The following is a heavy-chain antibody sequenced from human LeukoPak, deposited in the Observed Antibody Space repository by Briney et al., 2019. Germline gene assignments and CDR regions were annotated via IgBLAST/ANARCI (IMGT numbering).Heavy chain of an antibody. CDR3: ARGRVYNGYDPFDY. CDR2: ISISSSYI. CDR1: GFTLSSYN. Sequence: PGGSLRLSCAASGFTLSSYNMNWVRQAPGKGLEWVSFISISSSYIQYADSMKGRFTISRDNAKNSLYLQMNSLRAEDTAVCYCARGRVYNGYDPFDYWGQGTLVTVFS. J-gene: IGHJ4*02. V-gene: IGHV3-21*01. D-gene: IGHD5-12*01.